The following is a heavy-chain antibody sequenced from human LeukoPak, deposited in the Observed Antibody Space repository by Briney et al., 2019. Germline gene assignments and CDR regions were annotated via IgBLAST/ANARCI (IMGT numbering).Heavy chain of an antibody. Sequence: GGSLRLSCAASGFTFSSHWMSWVRQAPGKGLEWVANIKEDGSEKYYVDSVKGRFTISRDNAKNSLYLQMNSLRAEDTAVYYCVKGKWELSNWGQGTLVTVSS. CDR2: IKEDGSEK. D-gene: IGHD1-26*01. CDR3: VKGKWELSN. J-gene: IGHJ4*02. V-gene: IGHV3-7*01. CDR1: GFTFSSHW.